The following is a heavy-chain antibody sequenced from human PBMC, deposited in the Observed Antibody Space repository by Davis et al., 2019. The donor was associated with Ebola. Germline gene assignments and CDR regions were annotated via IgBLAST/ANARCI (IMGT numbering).Heavy chain of an antibody. D-gene: IGHD5-12*01. CDR3: ARGYSGYDSRGY. CDR1: GFTLTSYC. Sequence: RGSLRLSCAASGFTLTSYCMHCVRQAKRKLLEWVSSISSRSSYIYYADSVKGRLTISRDNAKNSLYLQMNSLRPEDTAVYYCARGYSGYDSRGYWGQGTLVTVSS. V-gene: IGHV3-21*01. J-gene: IGHJ4*02. CDR2: ISSRSSYI.